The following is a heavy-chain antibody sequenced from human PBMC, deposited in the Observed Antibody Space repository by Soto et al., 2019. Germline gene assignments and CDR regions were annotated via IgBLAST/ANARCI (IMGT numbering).Heavy chain of an antibody. CDR1: GYTFTSYG. J-gene: IGHJ2*01. D-gene: IGHD3-3*01. CDR2: ISAYNGNT. V-gene: IGHV1-18*04. CDR3: ARDAFWSGYRHWYFDL. Sequence: QVQLVQSGAEVKKPGASVKVSCKASGYTFTSYGISWVRQAPGQGLEWMRWISAYNGNTNYAQTLQGRDTMNTDTSTSTANMELRSQRSDDTALYYCARDAFWSGYRHWYFDLWGRGTLVTVSS.